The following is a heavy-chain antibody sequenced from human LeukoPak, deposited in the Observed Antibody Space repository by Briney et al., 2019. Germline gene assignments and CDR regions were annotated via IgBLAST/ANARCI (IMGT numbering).Heavy chain of an antibody. CDR1: GDSIGSHY. Sequence: SETLSLTCTVSGDSIGSHYWSWIRQPPGKGLEWIGYIFYVGSTNYNPSLKSRVTISVDTSKNQFSLKLNSVTAADSAVYYCARDYYDSRGEAFDIWGQGTMVTVSS. V-gene: IGHV4-59*11. CDR2: IFYVGST. D-gene: IGHD3-22*01. J-gene: IGHJ3*02. CDR3: ARDYYDSRGEAFDI.